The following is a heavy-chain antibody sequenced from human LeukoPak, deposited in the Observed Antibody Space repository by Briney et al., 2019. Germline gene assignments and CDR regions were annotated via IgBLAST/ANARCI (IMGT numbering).Heavy chain of an antibody. D-gene: IGHD2-2*01. Sequence: PSQTLSLTCTVSGGSISSSSYYWGWIRQPPGKGLEWIGSIYYSGSTYYNPSLKSRVTISVDTSKNQFSLKLSSVTAADTAVYYCARQMPNSNWFDPWGQGTLVTVSS. J-gene: IGHJ5*02. CDR1: GGSISSSSYY. CDR3: ARQMPNSNWFDP. CDR2: IYYSGST. V-gene: IGHV4-39*01.